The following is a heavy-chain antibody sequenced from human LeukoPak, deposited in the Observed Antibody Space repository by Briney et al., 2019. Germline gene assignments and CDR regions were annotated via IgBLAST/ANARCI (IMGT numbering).Heavy chain of an antibody. Sequence: SDTLSLTCAVYGGSFSGYYWSWIRQPPGKGLEWIGEINHSGSTNYNPSLKSRVTMSADTSKNHFSLNLISVTTADTAVYYCARGGYFYDGSGYLDLDYWGQGILVTVSS. J-gene: IGHJ4*02. V-gene: IGHV4-34*01. CDR1: GGSFSGYY. CDR3: ARGGYFYDGSGYLDLDY. D-gene: IGHD3-22*01. CDR2: INHSGST.